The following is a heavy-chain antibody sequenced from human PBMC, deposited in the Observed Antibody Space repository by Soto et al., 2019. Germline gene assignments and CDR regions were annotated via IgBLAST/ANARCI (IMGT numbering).Heavy chain of an antibody. CDR3: AGGRIVVAGSSAYYSMDV. Sequence: QVHLLLQSGAEVKKPGSSVKVACKASGGNPSNSAISWVRQAPGQGLEWMGGIIPVFGIISHAQNFQGRVTITADESMSTAYMELSSLRSEDTAVYFCAGGRIVVAGSSAYYSMDVWGQGTTVTVSS. J-gene: IGHJ6*02. D-gene: IGHD6-19*01. V-gene: IGHV1-69*01. CDR1: GGNPSNSA. CDR2: IIPVFGII.